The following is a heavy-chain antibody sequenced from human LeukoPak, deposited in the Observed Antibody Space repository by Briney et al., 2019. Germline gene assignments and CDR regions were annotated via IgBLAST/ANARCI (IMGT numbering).Heavy chain of an antibody. CDR2: ISAATGTT. J-gene: IGHJ4*02. V-gene: IGHV3-23*01. D-gene: IGHD3-22*01. CDR1: GFPFNKYA. Sequence: PGGSLRLSCAASGFPFNKYAMSWVRQAPGKGLEWVSSISAATGTTYYAGSARGRFSISRDNSQNTLYLQMNSLRAEDTAVYYCVKRAEDSSGYYLYYFDYWGQGTLVTVSS. CDR3: VKRAEDSSGYYLYYFDY.